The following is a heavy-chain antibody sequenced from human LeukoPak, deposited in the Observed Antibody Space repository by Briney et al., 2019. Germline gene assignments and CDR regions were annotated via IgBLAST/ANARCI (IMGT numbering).Heavy chain of an antibody. CDR2: IIPIFGTA. CDR3: ARDQVPYCSGGSCYSDY. CDR1: GGTFSSYA. D-gene: IGHD2-15*01. J-gene: IGHJ4*02. Sequence: SVKLSCKASGGTFSSYAISWVRQAPGQGLEWMGRIIPIFGTANYAQKFQGRVTITADKSTSTAYMELSSLRSEDTAVYYCARDQVPYCSGGSCYSDYWGQGTLVTVSS. V-gene: IGHV1-69*06.